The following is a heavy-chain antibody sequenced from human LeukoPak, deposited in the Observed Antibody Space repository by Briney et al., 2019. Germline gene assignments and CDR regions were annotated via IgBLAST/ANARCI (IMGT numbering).Heavy chain of an antibody. D-gene: IGHD5-12*01. CDR2: IWYDGSNK. J-gene: IGHJ4*02. CDR1: GFIFSNYA. CDR3: AKDLHSDYVGFDY. V-gene: IGHV3-30*04. Sequence: PGRSLRLSCAASGFIFSNYAMHWVRQAPGKGLEWVAVIWYDGSNKYYADSVKGRFTISRDNSKNTLYLQMNSLRAEDTAVYYCAKDLHSDYVGFDYWGQGTLVTVSS.